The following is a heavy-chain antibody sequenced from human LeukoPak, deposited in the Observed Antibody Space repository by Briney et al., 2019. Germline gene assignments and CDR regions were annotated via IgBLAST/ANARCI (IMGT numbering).Heavy chain of an antibody. J-gene: IGHJ4*02. CDR3: AKSYYYDSSGYHNPCFDY. Sequence: GGSLRPSCAASGFTFSSYSMNWVRQAPGKGLEWVSYISSGSSTIYYADSVKGRFTISRDNAKNSLCLQMNSLRAEDTAVYYCAKSYYYDSSGYHNPCFDYWGQGTLVTVSS. CDR1: GFTFSSYS. D-gene: IGHD3-22*01. V-gene: IGHV3-48*01. CDR2: ISSGSSTI.